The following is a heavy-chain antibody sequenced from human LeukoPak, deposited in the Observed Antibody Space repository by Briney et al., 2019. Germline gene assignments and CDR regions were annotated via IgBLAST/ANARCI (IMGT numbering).Heavy chain of an antibody. Sequence: GGSLRLSCATSGFTFSSEPMNWVRQAPGKGLEWVANIKTGGDNIHYVDSVRGRFTITTDNAKKSLYLKMNSLRAEDTALYYCVRDVQFAFDIWGQGTMVTVSS. CDR1: GFTFSSEP. CDR2: IKTGGDNI. V-gene: IGHV3-48*01. J-gene: IGHJ3*02. D-gene: IGHD5-24*01. CDR3: VRDVQFAFDI.